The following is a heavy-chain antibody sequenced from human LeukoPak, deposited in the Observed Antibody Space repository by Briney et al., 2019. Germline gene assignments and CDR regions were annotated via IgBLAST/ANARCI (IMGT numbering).Heavy chain of an antibody. D-gene: IGHD3-9*01. CDR2: INTRGST. Sequence: WETLSLTCTVSGGXISNYYWSWIRQPAGKGLEWIGRINTRGSTHYNSSLKSRVTMSVDSSKNQFSLKLRSVTAADTAVYYCARCLTKTYYYYYMDVWGKGTTVTVSS. J-gene: IGHJ6*03. V-gene: IGHV4-4*07. CDR1: GGXISNYY. CDR3: ARCLTKTYYYYYMDV.